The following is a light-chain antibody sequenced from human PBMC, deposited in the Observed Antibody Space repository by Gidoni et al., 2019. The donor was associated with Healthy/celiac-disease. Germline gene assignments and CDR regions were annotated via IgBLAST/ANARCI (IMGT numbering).Light chain of an antibody. CDR1: QSLLHSNGYNY. CDR3: MQALQTPLTWT. Sequence: IVMTQSPLSLPVTPGEPASISCRSSQSLLHSNGYNYLDWYLQKPGQSPQLLIYLGSNRASGVPDRFSGSGSGTDFTLKISRVEAEDVGVYYCMQALQTPLTWTYGQGPRWKSN. V-gene: IGKV2-28*01. J-gene: IGKJ1*01. CDR2: LGS.